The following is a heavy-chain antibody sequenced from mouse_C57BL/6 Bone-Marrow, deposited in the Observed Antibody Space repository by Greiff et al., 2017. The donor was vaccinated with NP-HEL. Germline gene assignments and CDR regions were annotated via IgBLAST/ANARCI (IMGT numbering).Heavy chain of an antibody. J-gene: IGHJ4*01. CDR3: ARKGDGYPPIAMDY. D-gene: IGHD2-3*01. CDR1: GFSLTSYG. Sequence: QVQLKESGPGLVQPSQSLSITCTVSGFSLTSYGVHWVRQSPGKGLEWLGVIWSGGSTDYNAAFISRLSISKDNSKGQVFFKMNSLQADDTAIYYCARKGDGYPPIAMDYWGQGTSVTVSS. V-gene: IGHV2-2*01. CDR2: IWSGGST.